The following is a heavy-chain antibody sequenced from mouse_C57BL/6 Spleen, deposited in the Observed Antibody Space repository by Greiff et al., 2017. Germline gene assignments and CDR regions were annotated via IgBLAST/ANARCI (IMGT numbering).Heavy chain of an antibody. CDR3: ARQSLYYFDD. J-gene: IGHJ2*01. CDR1: GYAFSSSW. Sequence: QVQLQQSGPELVKPGASVKISCKASGYAFSSSWMNWVKQRPGKGLEWIGRIYPGDGDTNYNGKFKGKATLTAYKSSSTAYMQLSSLTSEDSAVYFCARQSLYYFDDWGQGTTLTVSS. V-gene: IGHV1-82*01. CDR2: IYPGDGDT.